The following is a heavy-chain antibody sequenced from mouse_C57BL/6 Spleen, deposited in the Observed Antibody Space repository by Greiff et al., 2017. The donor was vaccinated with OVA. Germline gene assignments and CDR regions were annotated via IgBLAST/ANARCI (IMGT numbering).Heavy chain of an antibody. V-gene: IGHV1-55*01. CDR3: ARDSSGSFDY. CDR1: GYTFTSYW. Sequence: QVQLQQSGAELMKPGDSVKLSCKATGYTFTSYWITWVKQRPGQGLEWIGDIYPGSGSTNYNEKFKSKATLTVDTSSSTAYMQLSSLTSEDSAVYYCARDSSGSFDYWGQGTTLTVSS. CDR2: IYPGSGST. D-gene: IGHD3-2*02. J-gene: IGHJ2*01.